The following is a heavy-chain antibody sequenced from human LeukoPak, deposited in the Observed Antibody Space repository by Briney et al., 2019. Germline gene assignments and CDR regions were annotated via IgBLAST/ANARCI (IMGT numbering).Heavy chain of an antibody. CDR3: AKDLGSSWYYFDY. Sequence: GRSLRRSCAASGFTFDDYAMHWVRQAPGKGLEWVSGISWNSGSIGYADSVKGRFTISRDNAKNSLYLQMNSLRAEDTALYYCAKDLGSSWYYFDYWGQGTLVTVSS. V-gene: IGHV3-9*01. CDR2: ISWNSGSI. J-gene: IGHJ4*02. CDR1: GFTFDDYA. D-gene: IGHD6-13*01.